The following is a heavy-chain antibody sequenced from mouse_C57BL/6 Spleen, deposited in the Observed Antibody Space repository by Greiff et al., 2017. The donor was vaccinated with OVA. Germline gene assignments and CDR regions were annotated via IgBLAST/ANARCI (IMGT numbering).Heavy chain of an antibody. J-gene: IGHJ4*01. Sequence: VQRVESGPGLVAPSQSLSITCTVSGFSLTSYAISWVRQPPGKGLEWLGVIWTGGGTNYNSALKSRLSISKDNSKSQVFLKMNSLQTDDTARYYCARFITTVVARGYYAMDYWGQGTSVTVSS. CDR3: ARFITTVVARGYYAMDY. CDR1: GFSLTSYA. V-gene: IGHV2-9-1*01. CDR2: IWTGGGT. D-gene: IGHD1-1*01.